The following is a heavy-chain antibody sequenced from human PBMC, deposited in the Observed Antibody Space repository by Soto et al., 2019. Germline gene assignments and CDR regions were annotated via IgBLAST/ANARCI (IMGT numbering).Heavy chain of an antibody. CDR3: AKGSGSGYETPAES. CDR2: LSGSGAGK. D-gene: IGHD2-15*01. Sequence: GGSLRLSCAASGFTLSNHAMSWVRQAPGKGLEWVSTLSGSGAGKYYADSVKGRFTISRDTSQNTLYLQMNSLRAEDTAVYYCAKGSGSGYETPAESWGQGTLVTVSS. V-gene: IGHV3-23*01. J-gene: IGHJ5*02. CDR1: GFTLSNHA.